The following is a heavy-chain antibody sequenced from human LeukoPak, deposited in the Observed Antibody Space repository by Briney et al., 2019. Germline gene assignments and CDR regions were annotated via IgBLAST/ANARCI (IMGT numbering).Heavy chain of an antibody. J-gene: IGHJ4*02. CDR3: ARDLRGTMAYFDY. CDR1: GYSFTSYG. D-gene: IGHD3-10*01. V-gene: IGHV1-18*01. CDR2: INGYNGDR. Sequence: ASVKVSCKASGYSFTSYGISWVRQAPGQGLEWMGWINGYNGDRNYAPKLQDRVTVTTDTSTSTAYMELRSLRSDDTAVYYCARDLRGTMAYFDYWGQGSLVTVSS.